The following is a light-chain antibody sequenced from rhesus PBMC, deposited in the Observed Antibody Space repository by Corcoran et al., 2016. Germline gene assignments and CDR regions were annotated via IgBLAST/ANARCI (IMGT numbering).Light chain of an antibody. Sequence: DIKMTQSPSSLSASVGDTVTITCRASQGISSYLNWFQQKPGKAPKLRIYASTTLQRGVPSRFSGSGFGTDFTLTISSLEPEDFATYYCQQYKSYPWTFGQGTKVEIK. V-gene: IGKV1-28*02. CDR3: QQYKSYPWT. J-gene: IGKJ1*01. CDR2: AST. CDR1: QGISSY.